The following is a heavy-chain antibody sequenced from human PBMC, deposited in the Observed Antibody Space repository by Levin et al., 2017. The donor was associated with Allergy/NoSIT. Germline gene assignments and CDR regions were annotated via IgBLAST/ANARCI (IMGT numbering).Heavy chain of an antibody. CDR1: GFTFSSYE. D-gene: IGHD4-17*01. Sequence: GESLKISCAASGFTFSSYEMNWVRQAPGKGLEWVSYISSSGSTIYYADSVKGRFTISRDNAKNSLYLQMNSLRAEDTAVYYCARTPRGTYGDYSFLGFDYWGQGTLVTVSS. CDR3: ARTPRGTYGDYSFLGFDY. J-gene: IGHJ4*02. V-gene: IGHV3-48*03. CDR2: ISSSGSTI.